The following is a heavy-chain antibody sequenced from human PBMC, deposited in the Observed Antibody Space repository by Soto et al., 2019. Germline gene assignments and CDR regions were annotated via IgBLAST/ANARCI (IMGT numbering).Heavy chain of an antibody. J-gene: IGHJ6*02. D-gene: IGHD3-10*01. CDR3: ARAYYYGLGRGRSMDV. CDR1: GGSVSSGSYY. V-gene: IGHV4-61*01. CDR2: IYDSGST. Sequence: QVQLQESGPGLVKPSETLSLTCTVSGGSVSSGSYYWSWIRQPPGKGLEWSGYIYDSGSTNYNPSLKSRVTITVDTSNNQYSLKLSSVTAADTAVYYWARAYYYGLGRGRSMDVWGQGTTVTVSS.